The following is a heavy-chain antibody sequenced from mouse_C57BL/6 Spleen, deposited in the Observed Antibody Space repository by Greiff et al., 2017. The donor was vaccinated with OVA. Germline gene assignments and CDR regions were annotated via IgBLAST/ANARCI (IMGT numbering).Heavy chain of an antibody. CDR2: INPSNGGT. J-gene: IGHJ4*01. CDR1: GYTFTSYW. Sequence: QVQLQQPGTELVKPGASVKLSCKASGYTFTSYWMHWVKQRPGQGLEWIGNINPSNGGTNYNEKFKSKATLTVDKSSSTAYMQLSSLTSEDSAVYYCARSSSIYYYGSSYKDYAMDYWGQGTSVTVSS. D-gene: IGHD1-1*01. V-gene: IGHV1-53*01. CDR3: ARSSSIYYYGSSYKDYAMDY.